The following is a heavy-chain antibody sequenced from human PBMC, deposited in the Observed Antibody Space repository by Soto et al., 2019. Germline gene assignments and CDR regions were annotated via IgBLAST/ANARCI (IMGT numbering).Heavy chain of an antibody. CDR1: GGTFSSYA. CDR3: ARATARERWLHFPYYYYGMDV. V-gene: IGHV1-69*06. J-gene: IGHJ6*02. D-gene: IGHD5-12*01. CDR2: IIPIFGTA. Sequence: SVKVSCKASGGTFSSYAISWVRQAPGQGLEWMGGIIPIFGTANYAQKFQGRVTITADKSTSTAYMELSSLRSEDTAVYYCARATARERWLHFPYYYYGMDVWGEGTTVTVSS.